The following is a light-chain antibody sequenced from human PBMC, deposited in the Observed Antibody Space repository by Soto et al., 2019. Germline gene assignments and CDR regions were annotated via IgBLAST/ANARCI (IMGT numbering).Light chain of an antibody. V-gene: IGKV3-20*01. CDR3: RHYGSSSSNP. Sequence: EIVLTQSPGTLSLSLGERATLSCRSSQSISSSSYLCWYHQKPGQTPRLLNYGASSKATGIPDRFSGSWSATDSILTISRLEPHEFAVYYRRHYGSSSSNPFGQGTKLEIK. CDR2: GAS. J-gene: IGKJ2*01. CDR1: QSISSSSY.